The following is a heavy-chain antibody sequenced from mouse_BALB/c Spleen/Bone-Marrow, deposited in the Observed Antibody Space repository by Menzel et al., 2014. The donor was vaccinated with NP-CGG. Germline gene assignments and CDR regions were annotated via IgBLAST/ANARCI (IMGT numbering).Heavy chain of an antibody. V-gene: IGHV1-18*01. J-gene: IGHJ4*01. CDR3: ARSGLYYGNYLYAMDF. D-gene: IGHD2-1*01. Sequence: EVQLQQSGPELVKPGASVKISCKASGYSFTGYTMNWVQQSHGKNLEWIGLINPYNGGTSYNQKFKGRAALTVDKSSSTAYMELLSLTSEDSAVYYCARSGLYYGNYLYAMDFRGQGTSVTVSS. CDR2: INPYNGGT. CDR1: GYSFTGYT.